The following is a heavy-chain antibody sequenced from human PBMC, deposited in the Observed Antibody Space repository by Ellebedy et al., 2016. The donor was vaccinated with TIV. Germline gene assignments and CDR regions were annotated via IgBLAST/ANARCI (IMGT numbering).Heavy chain of an antibody. CDR2: ISYDGSNK. V-gene: IGHV3-30-3*01. CDR3: ARDRWEPWGVDY. D-gene: IGHD1-26*01. J-gene: IGHJ4*02. Sequence: GESLKISXAASGFTFSSYAMHWVRQAPGKGLEWVAVISYDGSNKYYADSVKGRFTISRDNSKNTLYLQMNSLRAEDTAVYYCARDRWEPWGVDYWGQGTLVTVSS. CDR1: GFTFSSYA.